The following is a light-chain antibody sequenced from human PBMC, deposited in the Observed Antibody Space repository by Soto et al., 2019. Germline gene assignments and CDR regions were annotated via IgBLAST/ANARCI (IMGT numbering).Light chain of an antibody. J-gene: IGLJ2*01. CDR1: SSDVGAYNY. Sequence: QSALTQPPSASGSPGQSVTISCTGTSSDVGAYNYVSWYQQEPGKAPKLMIYAVNKRPSGVPDRFSGSKSGNTASLTVSGLRAADEADYYCGGWDDSLSGPVFGGGTKLTVL. CDR2: AVN. CDR3: GGWDDSLSGPV. V-gene: IGLV2-8*01.